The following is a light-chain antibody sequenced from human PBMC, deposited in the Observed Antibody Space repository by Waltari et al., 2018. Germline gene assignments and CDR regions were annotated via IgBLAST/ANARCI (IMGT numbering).Light chain of an antibody. J-gene: IGLJ3*02. Sequence: QLVLTQSPSASASLGASVKLTCTLTGEYSAYAIAWHQQQPEKGPRYLMNVNSDGSHDKADGIPDRCSGSSAGAERYLIISRLQSDDEADYFCQTWGMNIQVFGGGTRLTVL. CDR1: GEYSAYA. CDR2: VNSDGSH. CDR3: QTWGMNIQV. V-gene: IGLV4-69*01.